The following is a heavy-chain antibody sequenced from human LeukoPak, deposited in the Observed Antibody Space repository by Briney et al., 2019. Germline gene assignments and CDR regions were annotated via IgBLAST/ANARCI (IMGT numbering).Heavy chain of an antibody. V-gene: IGHV1-2*02. Sequence: GASVKVSCKASGYTFTSYYMHWVRQAPGQGLEWMGWINPNSGGTNYAQKFQGRVTMTRDTSISTAYMELSRLRSDDTAVYYCARDVPSDYYYYYYMDVWGKGTTVTVSS. J-gene: IGHJ6*03. CDR3: ARDVPSDYYYYYYMDV. CDR2: INPNSGGT. CDR1: GYTFTSYY.